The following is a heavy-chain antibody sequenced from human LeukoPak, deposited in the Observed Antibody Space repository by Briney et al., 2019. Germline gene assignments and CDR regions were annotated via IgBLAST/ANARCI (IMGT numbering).Heavy chain of an antibody. Sequence: GGSLRLSCAASGFTFSSYGMHWVRQAPGKGLEWVAFIRYDGSNKYYADSVKGRFTISRDNSKNTVYLQMNSLKAEDTAVYYCAKDPYGTRYFDYWGQGTLVTVSS. D-gene: IGHD2-2*01. CDR3: AKDPYGTRYFDY. CDR1: GFTFSSYG. CDR2: IRYDGSNK. J-gene: IGHJ4*02. V-gene: IGHV3-30*02.